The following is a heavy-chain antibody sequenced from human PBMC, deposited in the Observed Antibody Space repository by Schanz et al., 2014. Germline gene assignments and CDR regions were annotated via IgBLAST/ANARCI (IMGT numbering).Heavy chain of an antibody. CDR3: ARPALWFGDNCFDP. CDR2: ISGGGGTT. CDR1: GFTFSSYA. V-gene: IGHV3-23*01. Sequence: EVQLLESGGGLVQPGGSLRLSCAVSGFTFSSYAMSWVRQAPGKGLEWVSAISGGGGTTYYADSVKGRFTISRDNAKNTLYLQMNSLRAEDTAVYYCARPALWFGDNCFDPWGQGTLVTVSS. J-gene: IGHJ5*02. D-gene: IGHD3-10*01.